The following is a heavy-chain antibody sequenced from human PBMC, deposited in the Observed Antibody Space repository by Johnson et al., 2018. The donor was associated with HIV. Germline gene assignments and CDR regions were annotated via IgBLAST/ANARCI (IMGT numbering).Heavy chain of an antibody. V-gene: IGHV3-30*03. J-gene: IGHJ3*01. CDR1: GFTFSSYG. CDR2: ISYDGSDK. CDR3: TTARTYF. Sequence: QVQLVESGGGVVQPGRSLRLSCAASGFTFSSYGMNWVRQAPGKGLEWVAVISYDGSDKYYADSVKGRFTISRDNSKNTLYLQMNSLKTEDTAVYYCTTARTYFWGQGTMVTVSS. D-gene: IGHD2-8*01.